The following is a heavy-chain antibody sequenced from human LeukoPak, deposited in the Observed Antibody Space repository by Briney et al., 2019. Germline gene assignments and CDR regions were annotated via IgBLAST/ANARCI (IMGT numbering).Heavy chain of an antibody. V-gene: IGHV1-2*02. CDR1: GYTFTGYY. Sequence: ASVKVSCKASGYTFTGYYIHWVRQAPGQGLEWMGWINPNSGGTNYAQRFQGRVTVTRDTSISTAYVELSRLRSDDTAFYYCARYDSTVNWFDPWGQGTLVTVSS. J-gene: IGHJ5*02. D-gene: IGHD3-22*01. CDR2: INPNSGGT. CDR3: ARYDSTVNWFDP.